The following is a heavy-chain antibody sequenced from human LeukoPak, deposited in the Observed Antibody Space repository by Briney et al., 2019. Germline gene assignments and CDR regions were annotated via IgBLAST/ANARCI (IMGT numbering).Heavy chain of an antibody. Sequence: GGSLRLSCAASGFTFSSYAMHWVRQAPGKGLEWVGRIKSKTDGGTTDYAAPVKGRFTISRDDSKNTLYLQMNSLKTEDTAVYYCTTEAYYDILTGYYDEGYFDYWGQGTLVTVSS. CDR3: TTEAYYDILTGYYDEGYFDY. J-gene: IGHJ4*02. V-gene: IGHV3-15*01. CDR1: GFTFSSYA. D-gene: IGHD3-9*01. CDR2: IKSKTDGGTT.